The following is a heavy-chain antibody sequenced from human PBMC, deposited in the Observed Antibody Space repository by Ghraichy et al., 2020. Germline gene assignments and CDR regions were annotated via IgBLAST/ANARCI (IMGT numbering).Heavy chain of an antibody. CDR2: IRSKAYGGTT. J-gene: IGHJ4*02. CDR3: TRGENMIVVVTYSDPGFDY. V-gene: IGHV3-49*03. CDR1: GFTFGDYA. D-gene: IGHD3-22*01. Sequence: GGSLRLSCTASGFTFGDYAMSWFRQAPGKGLEWVGFIRSKAYGGTTEYAASVKGRFTISRDDSKSIAYLQMNSLKTEDTAVYYCTRGENMIVVVTYSDPGFDYWGQGTLVTVSS.